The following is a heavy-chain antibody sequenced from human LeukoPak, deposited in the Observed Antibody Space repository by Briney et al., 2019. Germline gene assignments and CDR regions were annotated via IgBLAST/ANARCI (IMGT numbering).Heavy chain of an antibody. CDR2: ISGSGGST. J-gene: IGHJ4*02. Sequence: GGSLRLSCAASGFTFSTYWMSWVRQAPGKGLEWVSGISGSGGSTYYADSVKGRFTISRDNSKNTLYLQMNSLGAEDTAVYYCAKDIGRTTVTKTDYWGQGTLVTVSS. CDR1: GFTFSTYW. CDR3: AKDIGRTTVTKTDY. V-gene: IGHV3-23*01. D-gene: IGHD4-11*01.